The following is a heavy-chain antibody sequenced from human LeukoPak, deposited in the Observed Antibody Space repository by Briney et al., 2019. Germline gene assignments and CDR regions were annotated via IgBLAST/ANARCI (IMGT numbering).Heavy chain of an antibody. Sequence: GGSLRLSCAASGFTFSDYYMSWIRQAPGKGLEWVSYISSSSSYTNYADSVKGRFTISRDNAKNSLYLQMNSLRAEDTAVYYCARALRGSSSWYDYWGQGTLVTVSS. D-gene: IGHD6-13*01. V-gene: IGHV3-11*06. CDR1: GFTFSDYY. CDR2: ISSSSSYT. CDR3: ARALRGSSSWYDY. J-gene: IGHJ4*02.